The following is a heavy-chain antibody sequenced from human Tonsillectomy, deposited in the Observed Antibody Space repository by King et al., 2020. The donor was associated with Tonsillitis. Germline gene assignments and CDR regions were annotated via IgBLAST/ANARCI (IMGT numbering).Heavy chain of an antibody. Sequence: VQLVESGGGVVQPGRSLRLSCAASGFTFSSYGMHWVRQAPGKGLEWVAVISYDGSNKYYADSVKGRFTISRDNSKNTLYLQMNSLRAEDTAVYYCAKDRAVVTAIELYSYYYGMDVWGQGTTVTVSS. D-gene: IGHD2-21*02. CDR1: GFTFSSYG. V-gene: IGHV3-30*18. CDR2: ISYDGSNK. J-gene: IGHJ6*02. CDR3: AKDRAVVTAIELYSYYYGMDV.